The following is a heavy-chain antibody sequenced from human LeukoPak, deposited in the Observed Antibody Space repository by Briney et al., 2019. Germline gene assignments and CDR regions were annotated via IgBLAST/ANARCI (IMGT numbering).Heavy chain of an antibody. V-gene: IGHV3-23*01. CDR3: ATEYYDFWSGYYRFDY. CDR2: ISGSGGST. Sequence: GGSLRLSCAASGFTFSSYAMGWVRQAPGKGLEWVSAISGSGGSTYYADSVKGRFTISRDNSKSTLYLQMNSLRAEDTAVYYCATEYYDFWSGYYRFDYWGQGTLVTVSS. D-gene: IGHD3-3*01. CDR1: GFTFSSYA. J-gene: IGHJ4*02.